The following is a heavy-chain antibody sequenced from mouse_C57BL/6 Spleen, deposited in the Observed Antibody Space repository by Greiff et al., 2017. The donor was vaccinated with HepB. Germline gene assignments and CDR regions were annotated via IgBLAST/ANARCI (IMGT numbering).Heavy chain of an antibody. CDR2: INPNNGGT. CDR3: ARGITTVVAPHWYFDV. D-gene: IGHD1-1*01. CDR1: GYTFTDYN. Sequence: EVQLQQSGPELVKPGASVKIPCKASGYTFTDYNMDWVKQSHGKSLEWIGDINPNNGGTIYNQKFKGKATLTVDKSSSTAYMELRSLTSEDTAVYYCARGITTVVAPHWYFDVWGTGTTVTVSS. J-gene: IGHJ1*03. V-gene: IGHV1-18*01.